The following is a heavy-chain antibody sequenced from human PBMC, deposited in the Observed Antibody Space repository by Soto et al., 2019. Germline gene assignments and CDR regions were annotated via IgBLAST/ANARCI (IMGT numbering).Heavy chain of an antibody. V-gene: IGHV1-69*13. CDR1: GGTFSSYA. J-gene: IGHJ6*02. Sequence: SVKVSCKASGGTFSSYAINWVRQAPGQGLEWMGGIIPIFGTADYAQKFQGRVTITADESTSTAYMELSSLRSEDTAVYYCARSLTGTYYYYGMDGWGQGTTVTVSS. CDR3: ARSLTGTYYYYGMDG. CDR2: IIPIFGTA. D-gene: IGHD1-20*01.